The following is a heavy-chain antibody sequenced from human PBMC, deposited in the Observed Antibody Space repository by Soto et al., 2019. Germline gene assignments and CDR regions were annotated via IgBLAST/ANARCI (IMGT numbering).Heavy chain of an antibody. CDR3: ARDRFGLFDY. CDR2: ISSSGTTI. D-gene: IGHD3-16*01. V-gene: IGHV3-11*01. J-gene: IGHJ4*02. Sequence: QVPLVESGGGSVKPGGSLRLSCVASGFSLSEYYMSWVRQAPGKGPEWISYISSSGTTIHYADSVQGRFTISRDNAKNSLYLEMNSMRAEDTDLYYCARDRFGLFDYWGQVNLVTVSS. CDR1: GFSLSEYY.